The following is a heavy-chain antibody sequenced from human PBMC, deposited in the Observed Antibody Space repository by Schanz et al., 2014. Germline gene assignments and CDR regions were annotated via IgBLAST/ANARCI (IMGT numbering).Heavy chain of an antibody. J-gene: IGHJ5*02. V-gene: IGHV1-8*02. Sequence: QVQLVQSGAEVKNPGASVKVSCKASGYTFINSDINWVRQAAGQGLEWMGWMNPKSGNTGYAQKVQARVTMTTDTPTSTAYMELRNLRSDDTAVYYCARGDRRFDPWGQGTLVTVSS. D-gene: IGHD3-22*01. CDR2: MNPKSGNT. CDR1: GYTFINSD. CDR3: ARGDRRFDP.